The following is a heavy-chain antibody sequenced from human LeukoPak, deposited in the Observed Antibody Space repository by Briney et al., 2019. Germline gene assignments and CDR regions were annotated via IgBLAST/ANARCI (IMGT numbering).Heavy chain of an antibody. CDR1: GGSFSGYY. CDR2: INHSGST. V-gene: IGHV4-34*01. CDR3: ARDPLISSGYYSITKPFVFDI. Sequence: SGTLSLTCAVYGGSFSGYYWSWIRQPPGKGLEWIGEINHSGSTNYNPSLKSRVTISVDTSKNQFSLKLSSVTAADTAVYYCARDPLISSGYYSITKPFVFDIWGQGTMVTVSS. J-gene: IGHJ3*02. D-gene: IGHD3-22*01.